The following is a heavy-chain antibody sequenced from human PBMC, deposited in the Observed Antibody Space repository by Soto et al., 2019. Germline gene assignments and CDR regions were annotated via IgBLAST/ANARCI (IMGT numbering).Heavy chain of an antibody. J-gene: IGHJ3*02. Sequence: SVKVSCKASGDTFSSYAISWVRQAPGQGLEWMGGIIPIFGTANYAQKFQGRVTITADKSTSTAYMELSSLRSEDTAVYYCARVRYCDSKAGFDIWGQGTMVTVSS. CDR1: GDTFSSYA. D-gene: IGHD3-22*01. CDR2: IIPIFGTA. V-gene: IGHV1-69*06. CDR3: ARVRYCDSKAGFDI.